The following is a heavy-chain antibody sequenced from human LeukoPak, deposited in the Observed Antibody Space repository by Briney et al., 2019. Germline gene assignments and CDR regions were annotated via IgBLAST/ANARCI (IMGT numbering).Heavy chain of an antibody. V-gene: IGHV1-69*04. J-gene: IGHJ3*02. Sequence: SVKVSCKASGGTFSSYAISWVRQAPGQGLEWMERIIPILGIANYAQKFQGRVTNTADKSTRTAYMELSSLRSEDTAVYYCARDSPDCSGGSCQDDAFDTWGQGTMVTVSS. CDR3: ARDSPDCSGGSCQDDAFDT. D-gene: IGHD2-15*01. CDR1: GGTFSSYA. CDR2: IIPILGIA.